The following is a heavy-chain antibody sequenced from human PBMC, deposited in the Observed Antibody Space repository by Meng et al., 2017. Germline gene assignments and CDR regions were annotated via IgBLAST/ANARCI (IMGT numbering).Heavy chain of an antibody. CDR3: ARPHHGSGFYQYHH. J-gene: IGHJ4*02. CDR2: IYPGDSDT. D-gene: IGHD3-10*01. Sequence: GGSLRLSCKGSGYSFTSYCIGWVRQMPGKGLEWMGIIYPGDSDTRYSPSFQGQVTISADKSISTAYLQWSSLKASDTAMYYCARPHHGSGFYQYHHWGQGTLVTVSS. CDR1: GYSFTSYC. V-gene: IGHV5-51*01.